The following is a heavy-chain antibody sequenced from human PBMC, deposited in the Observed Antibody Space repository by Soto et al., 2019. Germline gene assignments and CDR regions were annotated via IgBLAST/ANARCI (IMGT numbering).Heavy chain of an antibody. V-gene: IGHV3-23*01. CDR3: AKDRDSSHRKGNCFDY. J-gene: IGHJ4*02. CDR2: ISGSGGST. D-gene: IGHD6-13*01. CDR1: GFTFSSYA. Sequence: GGSLRLSCAASGFTFSSYAMSWVRQAPGKGLEWVSAISGSGGSTYYADSVRGRFTISRDNSKNTLYLQMNSLRAEDTAVYYCAKDRDSSHRKGNCFDYWGQGTLVTVSS.